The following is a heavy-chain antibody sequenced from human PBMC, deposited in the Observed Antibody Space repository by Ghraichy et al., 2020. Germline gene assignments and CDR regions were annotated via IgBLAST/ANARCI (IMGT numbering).Heavy chain of an antibody. V-gene: IGHV3-23*01. D-gene: IGHD6-19*01. CDR3: AKEMDTRGWYSADY. J-gene: IGHJ4*02. CDR1: GFTFSNYA. Sequence: GGSLRLSCAASGFTFSNYAMSWLRQPPGKGLEWVSAIRGSGVNTYYADSVKGRFTVSRDNSKNSLYLQMNSLRAEDTAVYYCAKEMDTRGWYSADYWGQGTLATVSS. CDR2: IRGSGVNT.